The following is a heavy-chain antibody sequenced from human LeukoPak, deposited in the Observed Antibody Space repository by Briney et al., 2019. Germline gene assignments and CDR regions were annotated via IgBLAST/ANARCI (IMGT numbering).Heavy chain of an antibody. CDR3: AATYYYDGSGDY. D-gene: IGHD3-22*01. CDR1: GFTFSTYE. V-gene: IGHV3-48*03. Sequence: GGSLRLSCAASGFTFSTYEMNWVRQAPGKGLEWVSYISSTGSNIYYADSVKGRFTISRDDAKNSLYLLMNSLRTEDTAVYYCAATYYYDGSGDYWGQGTLVTVSS. CDR2: ISSTGSNI. J-gene: IGHJ4*02.